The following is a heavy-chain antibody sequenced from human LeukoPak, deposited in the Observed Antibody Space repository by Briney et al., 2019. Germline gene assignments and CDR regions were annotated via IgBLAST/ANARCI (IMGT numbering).Heavy chain of an antibody. CDR1: GYTFTSYG. CDR3: ARVVTTEDFDY. J-gene: IGHJ4*02. CDR2: ISAYNGNT. Sequence: ASVKVSCKASGYTFTSYGISWLRQAPGQGLEWMGWISAYNGNTNYAQKLQGRVTMTIDTSTSTAYMELRSLRSDDTAVYYCARVVTTEDFDYWGQGTLVTVSS. D-gene: IGHD2-21*02. V-gene: IGHV1-18*01.